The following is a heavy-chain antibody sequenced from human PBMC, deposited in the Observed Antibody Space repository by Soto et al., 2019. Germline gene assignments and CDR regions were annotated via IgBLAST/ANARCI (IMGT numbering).Heavy chain of an antibody. D-gene: IGHD3-10*02. V-gene: IGHV4-59*01. Sequence: QVQLQESGPGLVKPSETLSLTCAVSGGSISSYYWSWIRQPPGKGLEWIGFIFYSGSTSYNPPLKTRVTISIDTPEYHCSLKLNSVTAADTAVYYGASMIGHHGLSFDSWGQGTQVAVSS. J-gene: IGHJ5*01. CDR2: IFYSGST. CDR1: GGSISSYY. CDR3: ASMIGHHGLSFDS.